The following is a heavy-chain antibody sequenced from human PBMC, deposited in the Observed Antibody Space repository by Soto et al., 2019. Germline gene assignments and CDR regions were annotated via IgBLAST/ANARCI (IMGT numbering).Heavy chain of an antibody. J-gene: IGHJ4*02. Sequence: EVQLLESGGGLVQPGGSLRLSCAASGFTFSSYAMSWVRQAPGKGLEWVSAISGSGGSTYYADSVKGRFTISRDNSKNPLYLQMNSLRAEDTAVYYCAKAAVLRFLEWLAYFDYWGQGTLVTVSS. D-gene: IGHD3-3*01. CDR2: ISGSGGST. CDR3: AKAAVLRFLEWLAYFDY. CDR1: GFTFSSYA. V-gene: IGHV3-23*01.